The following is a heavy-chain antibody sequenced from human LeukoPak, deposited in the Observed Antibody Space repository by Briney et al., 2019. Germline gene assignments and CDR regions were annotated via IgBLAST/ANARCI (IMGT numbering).Heavy chain of an antibody. CDR3: AIDDYVWGSYRLRNFDY. Sequence: GRSLRLSCAASGFTFSSYAMHWVRQAPGKGLEWVAVISYDGSNKYYADSVKGRFTISRDNSKNTLYLQMNSLRSDDTAVYYCAIDDYVWGSYRLRNFDYWGQGTLVTVSS. D-gene: IGHD3-16*02. CDR2: ISYDGSNK. V-gene: IGHV3-30*04. J-gene: IGHJ4*02. CDR1: GFTFSSYA.